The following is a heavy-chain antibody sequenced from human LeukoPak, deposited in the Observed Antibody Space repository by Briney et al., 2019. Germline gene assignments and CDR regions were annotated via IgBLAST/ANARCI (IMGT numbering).Heavy chain of an antibody. D-gene: IGHD3-10*01. J-gene: IGHJ4*02. CDR2: INHSGST. CDR3: ARGGDGSGPHPGY. CDR1: GGSFSGYY. Sequence: SETLSLTCAVYGGSFSGYYWSWIRQPPGKGLEWIGEINHSGSTNYNPPLKSRVTISVDTSKNQFSLKLSSVTAADTAVYYCARGGDGSGPHPGYWGQGTLVTVSS. V-gene: IGHV4-34*01.